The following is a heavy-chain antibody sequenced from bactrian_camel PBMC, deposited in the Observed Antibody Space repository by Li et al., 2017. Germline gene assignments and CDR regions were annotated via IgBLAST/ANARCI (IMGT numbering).Heavy chain of an antibody. Sequence: VQLVESGGGSVQSGGSLRLSCAASGFTFSSYAMSWVRQAPGKGLEWVSAINSGAGNTYYADSVKGRFTISRDNAKYTAYLQMSSLKSEDTALYYCAAGPWYTDGYLYWGQGTQVTVS. CDR3: AAGPWYTDGYLY. J-gene: IGHJ4*01. V-gene: IGHV3S40*01. CDR1: GFTFSSYA. D-gene: IGHD6*01. CDR2: INSGAGNT.